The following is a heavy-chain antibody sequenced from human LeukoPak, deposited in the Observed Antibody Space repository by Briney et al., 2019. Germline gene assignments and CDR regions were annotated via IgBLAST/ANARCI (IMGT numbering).Heavy chain of an antibody. J-gene: IGHJ4*02. D-gene: IGHD3-22*01. CDR2: ISSSSSTI. V-gene: IGHV3-48*01. CDR3: ARGARGIVVKTNYFDY. CDR1: GFTFSSYS. Sequence: HSGGSLRLSCAASGFTFSSYSMNWVRQAPGKGLEWVSYISSSSSTIYYADSVKGRFTISRDNAKNSLYLQMNSLRAEDTAVYYCARGARGIVVKTNYFDYWGKGTLVTVSS.